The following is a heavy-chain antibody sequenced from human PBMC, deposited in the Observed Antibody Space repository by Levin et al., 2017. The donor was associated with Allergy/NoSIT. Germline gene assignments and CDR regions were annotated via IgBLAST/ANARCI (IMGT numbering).Heavy chain of an antibody. Sequence: GESLKISCAASGFTFSSYAMHWVRQAPGKGLEWVAVISYDGSNKYYADSVKGRFTISRDNSKNTLYLQMNSLRAEDTAVYYCARDGVWSSSWSWKFDYWGQGTLVTVSS. V-gene: IGHV3-30-3*01. J-gene: IGHJ4*02. CDR3: ARDGVWSSSWSWKFDY. D-gene: IGHD6-13*01. CDR2: ISYDGSNK. CDR1: GFTFSSYA.